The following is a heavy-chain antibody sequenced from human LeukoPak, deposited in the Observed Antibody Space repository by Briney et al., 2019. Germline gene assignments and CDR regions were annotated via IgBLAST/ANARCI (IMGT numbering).Heavy chain of an antibody. CDR2: IYYSGST. Sequence: SETLSLTCTVSGGSISSSSYYWGWIRQPPGKGLEWIGSIYYSGSTYHNPSLKSRVTISVDTSKNQFSLRLTSVTAADTAVYHCAREAKYYDVLTGYPTYFYYMDVWGKGTTVTISS. D-gene: IGHD3-9*01. V-gene: IGHV4-39*07. CDR3: AREAKYYDVLTGYPTYFYYMDV. CDR1: GGSISSSSYY. J-gene: IGHJ6*03.